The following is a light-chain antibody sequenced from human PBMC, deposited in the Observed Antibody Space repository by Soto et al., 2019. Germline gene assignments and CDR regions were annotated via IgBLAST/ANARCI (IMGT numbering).Light chain of an antibody. J-gene: IGLJ2*01. CDR1: KSNIGNNY. Sequence: QSVLTQPPSVSAAPGQTVTISCSGSKSNIGNNYVSWYQHLPGTAPKLLIYDNSKRPTGIPDRFSGSKSGTSATLDITTLQTGDEADYYCGAWDDSLSAVFGGGTKLTVL. CDR3: GAWDDSLSAV. V-gene: IGLV1-51*01. CDR2: DNS.